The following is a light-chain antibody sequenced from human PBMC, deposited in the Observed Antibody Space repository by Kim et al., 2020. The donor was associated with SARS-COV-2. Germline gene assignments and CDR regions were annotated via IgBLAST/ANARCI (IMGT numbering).Light chain of an antibody. J-gene: IGKJ5*01. V-gene: IGKV1-17*01. CDR2: GAS. CDR1: QDIMND. CDR3: LQHSTFPIT. Sequence: ASVGDRVTITFRARQDIMNDLCWYLQNPERAPMRLFYGASSLQSGVPSRFSGSGSGTEFTLSLSGVQPENFPPYFCLQHSTFPITFCQETRLESK.